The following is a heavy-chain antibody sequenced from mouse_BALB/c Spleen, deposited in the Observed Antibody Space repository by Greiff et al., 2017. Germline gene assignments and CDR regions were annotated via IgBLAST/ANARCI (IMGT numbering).Heavy chain of an antibody. CDR2: INSNGGST. CDR3: ARRGYAAMDY. D-gene: IGHD2-2*01. CDR1: GFTFSSYY. J-gene: IGHJ4*01. V-gene: IGHV5-6-2*01. Sequence: EVHLVESGGGLVKLGGSLKLSCAASGFTFSSYYMSWVRQTPEKRLELVAAINSNGGSTYYPDTVKGRFTISRDNAKNTLYLQMSSLKSEDTALYYCARRGYAAMDYWGQGTSVTVSS.